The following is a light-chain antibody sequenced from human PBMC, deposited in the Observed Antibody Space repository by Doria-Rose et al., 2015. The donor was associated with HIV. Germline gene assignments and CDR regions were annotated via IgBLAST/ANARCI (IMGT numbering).Light chain of an antibody. CDR1: QSFSSTY. J-gene: IGKJ1*01. CDR2: DGS. Sequence: IVLTQSPSTLSLSPGERATLPCRASQSFSSTYLAWYQQKPGQAPSLLIYDGSTRATGIPDRFSASGSGTDFTLTINRLEPEDFALYYCHQYGTSWTFGQGTKVEI. CDR3: HQYGTSWT. V-gene: IGKV3-20*01.